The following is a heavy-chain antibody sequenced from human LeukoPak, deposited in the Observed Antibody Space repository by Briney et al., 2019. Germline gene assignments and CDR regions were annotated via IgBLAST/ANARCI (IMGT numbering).Heavy chain of an antibody. CDR2: IYTSGNT. CDR1: GASISSGNDY. J-gene: IGHJ4*02. V-gene: IGHV4-61*02. Sequence: SQTLSLTCTVSGASISSGNDYWSWIRQPAGKGLEWIGRIYTSGNTNYNPSLKSRVTISVDTSKNQFSLKLSSVTAADTAVYYCARDLQFYGYYFDYWGQGTLVTVSS. D-gene: IGHD2/OR15-2a*01. CDR3: ARDLQFYGYYFDY.